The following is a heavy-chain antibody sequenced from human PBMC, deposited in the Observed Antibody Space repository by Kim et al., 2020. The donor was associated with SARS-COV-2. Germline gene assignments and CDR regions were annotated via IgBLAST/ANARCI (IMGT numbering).Heavy chain of an antibody. Sequence: SETLSLTCAVSGGSISSSNWWSWVRQPPGKGLEWIGEIYHSGSTNYNPSLKSRVTISVDKSKNQFSLKLSSVTAADTAVYYCARLGPSPYLTQNAFDIWGQGTMVTVSS. CDR2: IYHSGST. CDR3: ARLGPSPYLTQNAFDI. V-gene: IGHV4-4*02. J-gene: IGHJ3*02. CDR1: GGSISSSNW.